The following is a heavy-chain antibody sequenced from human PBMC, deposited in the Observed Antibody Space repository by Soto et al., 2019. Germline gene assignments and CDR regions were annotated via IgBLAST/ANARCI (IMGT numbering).Heavy chain of an antibody. J-gene: IGHJ6*02. CDR1: GGTFSSYA. CDR3: ARDPNGITIFGVVRTGYYYGMDV. Sequence: ASVKVSCKASGGTFSSYAISWVRQAPGQGLEWMGGIIPIFGTANYAQKFQGRVTITADESTSTAYMELSSLRSEDTAVYYCARDPNGITIFGVVRTGYYYGMDVWGQGTTVTVSS. D-gene: IGHD3-3*01. CDR2: IIPIFGTA. V-gene: IGHV1-69*13.